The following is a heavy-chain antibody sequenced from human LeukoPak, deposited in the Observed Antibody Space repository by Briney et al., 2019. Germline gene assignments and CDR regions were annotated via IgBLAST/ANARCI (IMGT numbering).Heavy chain of an antibody. Sequence: GGSLRLSCAASGFTFSSYAMSWVRQAPGKGLEWVSVTYSGGSTYYADSVKGRFTISRDNSKNTLYLQMNSLRAEDTAVYYCAMGYSSGCPDYWGQGTLVTVSS. V-gene: IGHV3-53*01. CDR1: GFTFSSYA. CDR2: TYSGGST. CDR3: AMGYSSGCPDY. J-gene: IGHJ4*02. D-gene: IGHD6-19*01.